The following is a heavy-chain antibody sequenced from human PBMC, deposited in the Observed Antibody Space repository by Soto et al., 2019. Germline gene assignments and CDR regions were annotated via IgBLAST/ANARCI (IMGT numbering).Heavy chain of an antibody. D-gene: IGHD1-1*01. CDR1: GYTFTSYG. J-gene: IGHJ6*02. Sequence: ASVKVSCKASGYTFTSYGISWVRQAPGQGLEWMGWISAYNGNTNYAQKLQGRVTMTTDTSTSTAYMELRSLRSDDTAVYYCAREYDARAPPIGYYYGMDVWGQGTTVTVSS. CDR2: ISAYNGNT. CDR3: AREYDARAPPIGYYYGMDV. V-gene: IGHV1-18*01.